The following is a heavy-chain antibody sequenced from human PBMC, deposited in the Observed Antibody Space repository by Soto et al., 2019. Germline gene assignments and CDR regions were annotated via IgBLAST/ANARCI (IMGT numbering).Heavy chain of an antibody. Sequence: LKISCKGSGYSFTNYWINWVRQMPGKGLEWMGIIYPGDSDTRYSPSFQGQVTISADKSINTAYLQWRGLKASDTAVYYCARHHGSPGSYFGMDVWGQGTTVTVSS. D-gene: IGHD6-13*01. CDR2: IYPGDSDT. CDR3: ARHHGSPGSYFGMDV. CDR1: GYSFTNYW. V-gene: IGHV5-51*01. J-gene: IGHJ6*02.